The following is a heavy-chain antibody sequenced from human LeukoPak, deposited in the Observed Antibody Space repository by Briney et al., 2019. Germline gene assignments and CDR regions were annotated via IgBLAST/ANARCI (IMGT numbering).Heavy chain of an antibody. CDR2: INPNSGGT. J-gene: IGHJ4*02. CDR3: AKDTRVAAAGAFDY. D-gene: IGHD6-13*01. Sequence: ASVKVSCKASGYTFTGYYMHWVRQAPGQGLEWMGWINPNSGGTNYAQKFQGRVTMTRDTSISTAYMELSRLRSDDTAVYYCAKDTRVAAAGAFDYWGQGTLVTVSS. CDR1: GYTFTGYY. V-gene: IGHV1-2*02.